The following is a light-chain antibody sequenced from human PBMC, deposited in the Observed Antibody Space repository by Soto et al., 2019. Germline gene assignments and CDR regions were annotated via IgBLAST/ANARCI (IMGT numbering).Light chain of an antibody. J-gene: IGKJ2*01. CDR3: QQYGSSPPYT. CDR2: GAS. Sequence: EIVLTQSPGTLSLSPGERATLSCRASQSVSSSYLAWYQQKPGQAPRLLIYGASSRATGIPDRFSGSWSGRDCTLTISRLEPEGCAGYVCQQYGSSPPYTVGQGAKRGIK. V-gene: IGKV3-20*01. CDR1: QSVSSSY.